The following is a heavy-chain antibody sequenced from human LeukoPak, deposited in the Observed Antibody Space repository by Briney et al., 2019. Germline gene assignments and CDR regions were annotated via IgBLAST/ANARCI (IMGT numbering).Heavy chain of an antibody. D-gene: IGHD4-11*01. CDR3: AKSFGRLQVNVWDAFDI. CDR2: ISYDGSNK. CDR1: GFTFSSYG. Sequence: GGSLRLSCAASGFTFSSYGMHWVRQAPGKGLEWVAVISYDGSNKYYADSVKGRFTISRGNSKNTLYLQMNSLRAEDTAVYYCAKSFGRLQVNVWDAFDIWGQGTMVTVSS. V-gene: IGHV3-30*18. J-gene: IGHJ3*02.